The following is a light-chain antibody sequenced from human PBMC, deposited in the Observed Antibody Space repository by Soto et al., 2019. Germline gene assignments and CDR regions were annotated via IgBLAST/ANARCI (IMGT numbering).Light chain of an antibody. CDR3: CSYAGSYTLYD. CDR2: DVN. V-gene: IGLV2-11*01. J-gene: IGLJ1*01. CDR1: SSDVVDYNNF. Sequence: QSVLTQPRSVSGSPGQSVTISCTGTSSDVVDYNNFVSWYQQHPAKAPKLVIFDVNKRPSGVPDRFSGSKSGNTASLTISGLRAEGEANYYCCSYAGSYTLYDFGTGTKVTVL.